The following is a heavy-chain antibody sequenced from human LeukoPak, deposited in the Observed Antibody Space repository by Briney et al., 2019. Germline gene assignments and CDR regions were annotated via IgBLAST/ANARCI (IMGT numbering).Heavy chain of an antibody. CDR3: ARDGNSLDP. J-gene: IGHJ5*02. D-gene: IGHD4-23*01. CDR1: GFTVNSNY. CDR2: IYSGGST. V-gene: IGHV3-53*01. Sequence: GGSVRLSCSASGFTVNSNYMSWDRPAPGKGLEGASVIYSGGSTYYADSVKGRFTITRHNSKNALYLQMNSLRAEHTAVYYCARDGNSLDPWRQGTVV.